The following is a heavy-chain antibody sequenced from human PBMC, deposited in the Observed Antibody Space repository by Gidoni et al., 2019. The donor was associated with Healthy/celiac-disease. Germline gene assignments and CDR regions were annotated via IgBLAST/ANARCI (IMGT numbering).Heavy chain of an antibody. Sequence: QVQLVESGGGVVQPGRSLRLSWAASGFAFSSSGMHWVRQAPGKWLEWVAVILYDGSNNYYADSVNGRFTISRDNSKHTLYLQMISLRAEDTAVYYCARVGWPRAQGGYYYYGMDVWGQGTTVTVSS. J-gene: IGHJ6*02. D-gene: IGHD3-16*01. V-gene: IGHV3-33*01. CDR3: ARVGWPRAQGGYYYYGMDV. CDR2: ILYDGSNN. CDR1: GFAFSSSG.